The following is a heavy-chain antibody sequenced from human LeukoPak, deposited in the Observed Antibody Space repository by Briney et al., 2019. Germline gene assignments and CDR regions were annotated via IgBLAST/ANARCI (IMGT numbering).Heavy chain of an antibody. Sequence: GGSLRLSCAASGFTFSSYWMSWVRQAPGKGLEWVANIKQDGSEKYYVDSVKGRFTISRDNAKNSLYLQMNSLRAEDTAVYYCAREDCSGGSCYGSFDYWGQGTLVTVSS. CDR1: GFTFSSYW. J-gene: IGHJ4*02. CDR3: AREDCSGGSCYGSFDY. V-gene: IGHV3-7*01. D-gene: IGHD2-15*01. CDR2: IKQDGSEK.